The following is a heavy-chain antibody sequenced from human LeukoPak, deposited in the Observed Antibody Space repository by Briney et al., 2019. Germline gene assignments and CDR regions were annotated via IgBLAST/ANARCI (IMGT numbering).Heavy chain of an antibody. Sequence: SETLSLTCTVSGGSISSYYWSWIRQPPGKGLEWIGYIYYSGSTNYDPSLKSRVTISVDTSKNQFSLKLSSVTAADTAVYYCARGYNIVASYDYWGQGTLVTVSS. D-gene: IGHD5-12*01. J-gene: IGHJ4*02. CDR3: ARGYNIVASYDY. V-gene: IGHV4-59*01. CDR2: IYYSGST. CDR1: GGSISSYY.